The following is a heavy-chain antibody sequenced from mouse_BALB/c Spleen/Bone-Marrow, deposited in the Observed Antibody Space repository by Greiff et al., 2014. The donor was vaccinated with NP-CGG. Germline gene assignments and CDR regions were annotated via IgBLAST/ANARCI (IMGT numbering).Heavy chain of an antibody. J-gene: IGHJ3*01. V-gene: IGHV5-12-2*01. CDR3: ARRYDYGYGPFAY. D-gene: IGHD1-2*01. CDR2: ISNGGGST. Sequence: LQQSGGGLVQPGGSLKLSCAASGFTFSSYTMSWVRQTPEKRLEWVAYISNGGGSTYYPDTVKGRFTISRDNAKNTLYLQMSSLKSEDTAMYYCARRYDYGYGPFAYWGQGTLVTVSA. CDR1: GFTFSSYT.